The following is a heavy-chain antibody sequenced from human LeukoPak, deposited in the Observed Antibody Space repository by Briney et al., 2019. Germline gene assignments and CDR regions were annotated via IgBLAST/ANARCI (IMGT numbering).Heavy chain of an antibody. CDR2: ITSSSSTI. Sequence: GGSLRLSCAASGFTFSTYTMNWVRQAPGKGLEWVSYITSSSSTIHYADSVKGRFTISRDNAKNSLSLQMNSLRAEDTAVYFCARDFRYGSGTYGFDYQYYYMDVWGKGTTVTVSS. D-gene: IGHD3-10*01. CDR3: ARDFRYGSGTYGFDYQYYYMDV. V-gene: IGHV3-48*01. CDR1: GFTFSTYT. J-gene: IGHJ6*03.